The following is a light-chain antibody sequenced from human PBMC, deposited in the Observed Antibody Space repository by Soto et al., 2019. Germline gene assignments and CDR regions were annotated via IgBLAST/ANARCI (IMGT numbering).Light chain of an antibody. Sequence: QSVLTQPPSASGTPGQRVTISCSGSSSNIGSNYVYWYQQLPGTAPKLLIYRNNQRPSGVPDRFSGSKSGTSASLAISGLRSEDEADYYCGAWDDSLSGLGVFGGGTKLTVL. CDR3: GAWDDSLSGLGV. V-gene: IGLV1-47*01. CDR1: SSNIGSNY. CDR2: RNN. J-gene: IGLJ3*02.